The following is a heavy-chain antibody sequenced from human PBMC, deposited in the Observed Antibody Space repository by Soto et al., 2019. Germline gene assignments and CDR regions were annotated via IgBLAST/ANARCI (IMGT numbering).Heavy chain of an antibody. CDR3: TDMRGQWLPRD. CDR2: IFYSGKT. V-gene: IGHV4-39*01. Sequence: QLQLQESGPGLVRPSETLSLTCTVSGGSISGSDYYWGWIRQPPGKGLEWIGNIFYSGKTYYSPSLKGRATISVDTSKNQFSLKLSSVTVADTAIYYCTDMRGQWLPRDWGQGTLVTVSS. CDR1: GGSISGSDYY. D-gene: IGHD6-19*01. J-gene: IGHJ4*02.